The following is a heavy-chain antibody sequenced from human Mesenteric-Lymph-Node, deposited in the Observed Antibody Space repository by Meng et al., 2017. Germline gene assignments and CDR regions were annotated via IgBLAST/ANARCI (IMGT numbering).Heavy chain of an antibody. Sequence: GESLKISCTGSGYTFTNYWIGWVRQMPGKGLEWMGIIYPVDSDTRYSPSFHGQVTFSADKSISTANLEWSTLKASDTAMYYCARQGGRGYFDSWGQGTLVTVSS. V-gene: IGHV5-51*01. CDR2: IYPVDSDT. J-gene: IGHJ4*02. CDR3: ARQGGRGYFDS. D-gene: IGHD3-16*01. CDR1: GYTFTNYW.